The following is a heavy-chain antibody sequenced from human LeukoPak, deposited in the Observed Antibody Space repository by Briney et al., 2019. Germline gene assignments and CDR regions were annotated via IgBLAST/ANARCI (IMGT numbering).Heavy chain of an antibody. D-gene: IGHD3-3*01. CDR1: GYTFTSYG. CDR2: MNPNSGNT. Sequence: ASVKVSCKASGYTFTSYGISWVRQAPGQGLGWMGWMNPNSGNTGYAQKFQGRVTMTRNTSISTTYMELSSLRSEDTAVYYCARADFGREGADAFDIWGQGTMVTVSS. CDR3: ARADFGREGADAFDI. V-gene: IGHV1-8*02. J-gene: IGHJ3*02.